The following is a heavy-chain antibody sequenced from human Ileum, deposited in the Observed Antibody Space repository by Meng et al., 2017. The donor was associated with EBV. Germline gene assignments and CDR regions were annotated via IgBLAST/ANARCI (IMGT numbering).Heavy chain of an antibody. Sequence: VDRGESGGDVVNAGMSVRLSCADSGFNFSSYAMHWVRQDPGKGLEWVVVISYDGSNTYYADSVKGRFTISRDNSKNTLYLQMNSLRAEDTAVYYCARDRDGYHDYWGQGTLVTVSS. CDR2: ISYDGSNT. CDR3: ARDRDGYHDY. J-gene: IGHJ4*02. V-gene: IGHV3-30-3*01. D-gene: IGHD5-24*01. CDR1: GFNFSSYA.